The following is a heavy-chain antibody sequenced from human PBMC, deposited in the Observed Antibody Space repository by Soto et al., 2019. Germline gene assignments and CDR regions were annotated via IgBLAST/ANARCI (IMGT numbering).Heavy chain of an antibody. J-gene: IGHJ4*02. CDR3: ATVTWSGTEYYFDY. V-gene: IGHV1-18*01. CDR2: ISAYNGNT. Sequence: ASVKVSCKASGYTFTSYGISWVRQAPGQGLEWMGWISAYNGNTNYAQKLQGRVTMTTDTSTSTAYMELRSLRSDDTAVYYCATVTWSGTEYYFDYWGQGTLVTVSS. D-gene: IGHD3-3*01. CDR1: GYTFTSYG.